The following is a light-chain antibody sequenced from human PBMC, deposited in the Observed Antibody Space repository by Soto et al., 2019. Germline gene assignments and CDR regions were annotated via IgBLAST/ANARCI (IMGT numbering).Light chain of an antibody. Sequence: QSVLTQPPSVSAAPGQKVTISCSGSSSNIGSNYVSWYQQLPGTAPKLLICDNDKRPSGIPDRFSGSKSGPSATLGITGFQTGDEADYYCASWDSSLRAGVFGAGTKLTVL. CDR3: ASWDSSLRAGV. V-gene: IGLV1-51*01. CDR2: DND. J-gene: IGLJ1*01. CDR1: SSNIGSNY.